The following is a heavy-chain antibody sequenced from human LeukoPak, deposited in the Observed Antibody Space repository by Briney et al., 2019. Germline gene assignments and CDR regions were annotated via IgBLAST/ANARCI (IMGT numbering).Heavy chain of an antibody. CDR1: GFNISKTY. J-gene: IGHJ5*02. V-gene: IGHV3-53*01. Sequence: GGSLRLSCAASGFNISKTYLMWARQAPGKRLEWVSVTYAGGASWYGDFVEGRFTISRDNSKNTVHLQMSGLRGDDTAIYYCARADSSKWWGLDPWGQGTLVTVSS. CDR3: ARADSSKWWGLDP. CDR2: TYAGGAS. D-gene: IGHD2-21*02.